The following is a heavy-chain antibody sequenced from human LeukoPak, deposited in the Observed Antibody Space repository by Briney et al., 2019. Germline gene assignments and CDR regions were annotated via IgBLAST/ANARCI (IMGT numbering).Heavy chain of an antibody. CDR1: GYTFTGYY. D-gene: IGHD3-22*01. Sequence: ASVKVSCKASGYTFTGYYMHWVRQAPGKGLEWMGGFDPEDGETIYAQKFQGRVTMTEDTSTDTAYMELSSLRSEDTAVYYCATVKYYYDSSGYFDYWGQGTLVTVSS. V-gene: IGHV1-24*01. CDR3: ATVKYYYDSSGYFDY. CDR2: FDPEDGET. J-gene: IGHJ4*02.